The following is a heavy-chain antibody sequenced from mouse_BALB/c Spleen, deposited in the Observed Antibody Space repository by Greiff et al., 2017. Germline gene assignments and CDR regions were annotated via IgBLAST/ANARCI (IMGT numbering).Heavy chain of an antibody. V-gene: IGHV2-9*02. Sequence: VQGVESGPGLVAPSQSLSITCTVSGFSLTSYGVHWVRQPPGKGLEWLGVIWAGGSTNYNSALMFRLSISKDNSKSQVFLKMNSLQTDDTAMYYCARVYDYYFDYWGQGTTLTVSS. D-gene: IGHD2-4*01. CDR2: IWAGGST. J-gene: IGHJ2*01. CDR3: ARVYDYYFDY. CDR1: GFSLTSYG.